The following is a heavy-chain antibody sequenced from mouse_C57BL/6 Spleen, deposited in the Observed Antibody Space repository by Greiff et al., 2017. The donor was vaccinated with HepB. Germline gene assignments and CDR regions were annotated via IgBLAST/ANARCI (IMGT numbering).Heavy chain of an antibody. V-gene: IGHV1-42*01. CDR1: GYSLTGYY. CDR3: ARAWFAY. CDR2: IKPSTGGT. Sequence: VQLKESGPELVKPGASVKISCKASGYSLTGYYMNWVKQSPEKSLEWIGEIKPSTGGTTYNQKFKAKATLTVDKSSSTAYMQLKGLTSEDSAVYYCARAWFAYWGQGTLVTVSA. J-gene: IGHJ3*01.